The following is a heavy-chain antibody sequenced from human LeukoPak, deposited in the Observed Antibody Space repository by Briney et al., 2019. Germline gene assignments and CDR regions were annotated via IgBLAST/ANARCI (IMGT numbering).Heavy chain of an antibody. J-gene: IGHJ6*02. Sequence: SQTLSLTCTVSGGSISSGGYYWSWIRQHPGKGLEWIGYIYYSGSTYYNPSLKSRVTISVDTSKNQLSLKLSSVTAADTAVYYCARDPGYYDSSGYPYYYYYYGMDVWGQGTTVTVSS. CDR1: GGSISSGGYY. V-gene: IGHV4-31*03. D-gene: IGHD3-22*01. CDR2: IYYSGST. CDR3: ARDPGYYDSSGYPYYYYYYGMDV.